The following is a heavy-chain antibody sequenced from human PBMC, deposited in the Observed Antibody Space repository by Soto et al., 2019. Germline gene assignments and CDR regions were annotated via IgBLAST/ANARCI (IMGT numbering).Heavy chain of an antibody. CDR2: IWYDGSNK. V-gene: IGHV3-33*01. Sequence: GGSLRLSCAASGFTFSSYGMHWVRQAPGKGLEWVAVIWYDGSNKYYADSVKGRFTISRDNSKNTLYLQMNSLRAEDTAVYYCARDRYGDYVEYFQHWGQGTLVTVSS. D-gene: IGHD4-17*01. CDR3: ARDRYGDYVEYFQH. J-gene: IGHJ1*01. CDR1: GFTFSSYG.